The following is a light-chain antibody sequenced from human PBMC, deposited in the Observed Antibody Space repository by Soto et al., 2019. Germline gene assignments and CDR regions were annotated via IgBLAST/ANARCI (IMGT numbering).Light chain of an antibody. V-gene: IGLV2-14*01. CDR2: DVS. CDR3: SSYTGSSTYVV. J-gene: IGLJ2*01. Sequence: QSALTQPASVSGSPGQSITISCTGTSSDVGGYNYVSWYQQHPGKAPKLMIYDVSNRPSGVSNRFSGSKSGNTASLTISGLQAEDEDDDYCSSYTGSSTYVVFGGGTKLTVL. CDR1: SSDVGGYNY.